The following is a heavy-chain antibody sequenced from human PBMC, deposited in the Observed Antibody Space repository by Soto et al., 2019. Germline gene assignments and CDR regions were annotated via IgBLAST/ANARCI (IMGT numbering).Heavy chain of an antibody. V-gene: IGHV3-9*01. D-gene: IGHD6-25*01. CDR1: GFTFDDYA. CDR3: AKDSSAAFWFDP. CDR2: ISWNSGSI. Sequence: EVQLVESGGGLVQPGRSLRLSCAASGFTFDDYAMHWVRQAPGKGLEWVSGISWNSGSIGYVDSVKGRFTISRDNDKNSLYLQMNRLRAEDTALYYCAKDSSAAFWFDPWGQGTLVTVSS. J-gene: IGHJ5*02.